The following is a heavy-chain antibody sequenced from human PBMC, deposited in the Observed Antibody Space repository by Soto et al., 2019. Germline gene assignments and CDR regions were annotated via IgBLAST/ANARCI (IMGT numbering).Heavy chain of an antibody. CDR3: ARDSDSYYYYGMDV. CDR2: MNPNSGNT. V-gene: IGHV1-8*01. J-gene: IGHJ6*02. CDR1: GYTFTSYD. Sequence: QVQLVQSGAEVKKPGASVKVSCKASGYTFTSYDINWVRQATGQGLEWMGWMNPNSGNTGYAQKFQGRVTMTRNTSRSTAYMELSSLRSEDTAVYYCARDSDSYYYYGMDVWGQGTTVTVSS.